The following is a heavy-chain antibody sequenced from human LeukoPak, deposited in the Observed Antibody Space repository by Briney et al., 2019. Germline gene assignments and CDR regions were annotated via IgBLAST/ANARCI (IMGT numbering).Heavy chain of an antibody. J-gene: IGHJ4*02. CDR2: IIPIFGTA. V-gene: IGHV1-69*01. CDR3: ASGEWDKRGYSGYDYYFDY. D-gene: IGHD5-12*01. CDR1: GGTFSSYA. Sequence: ASVKVSCKASGGTFSSYAISWVRQAPGQGLEWMGGIIPIFGTANYAQKFQGRVTITADESTSTAYMELSNLRSEDTAVYYCASGEWDKRGYSGYDYYFDYWGQGTLVTVSS.